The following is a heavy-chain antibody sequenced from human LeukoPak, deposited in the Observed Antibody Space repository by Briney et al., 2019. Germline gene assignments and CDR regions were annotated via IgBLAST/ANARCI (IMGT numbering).Heavy chain of an antibody. CDR2: ISSSGSTI. CDR3: AKDGGSYASNWFDP. V-gene: IGHV3-48*03. J-gene: IGHJ5*02. CDR1: GFTFSSYE. Sequence: GGSLRLSCAASGFTFSSYEMNWVRQAPGKGLEWVSYISSSGSTIYYADSVKGRFTISRDNAKNSLYLQMNSLRAEDTALYYCAKDGGSYASNWFDPWGQGTLVTVSS. D-gene: IGHD1-26*01.